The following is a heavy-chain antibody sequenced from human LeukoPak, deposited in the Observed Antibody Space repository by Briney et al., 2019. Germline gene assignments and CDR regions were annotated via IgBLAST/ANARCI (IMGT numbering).Heavy chain of an antibody. CDR2: INHSGST. V-gene: IGHV4-34*01. CDR1: GGSFSGYY. CDR3: ARDLWEDETADYFDY. D-gene: IGHD1-26*01. J-gene: IGHJ4*02. Sequence: SETLSLTCAVYGGSFSGYYWSWIRQPPGKGLEWIGEINHSGSTNYNPSLKSRVTISVDTSKNQFSLKLSSVTAADAAVYYCARDLWEDETADYFDYWGQGTLVTVSS.